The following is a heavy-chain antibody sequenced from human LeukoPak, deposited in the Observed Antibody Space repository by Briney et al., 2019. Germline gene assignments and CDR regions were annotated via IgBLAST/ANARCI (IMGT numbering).Heavy chain of an antibody. CDR2: IYYTGSA. D-gene: IGHD5-18*01. Sequence: PSETLSLTCTVSGGSISSSSYYWGWIRQPPGKGLEWIGSIYYTGSAYYNPSPKSRVTMSVDTSKNQFSLRLSSVTAADTAVYSCARHPERYSYFDYWGQGTLVTVSS. V-gene: IGHV4-39*01. CDR1: GGSISSSSYY. J-gene: IGHJ4*02. CDR3: ARHPERYSYFDY.